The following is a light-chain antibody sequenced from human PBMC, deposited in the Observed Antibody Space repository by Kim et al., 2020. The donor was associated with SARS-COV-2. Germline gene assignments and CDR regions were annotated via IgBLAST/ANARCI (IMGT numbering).Light chain of an antibody. V-gene: IGLV2-11*01. CDR1: SIIGGDYDY. CDR3: CSYGGTYIFV. Sequence: GHSVTSTWYVASIIGGDYDYSYWYQYDKGEAPKLMIYDVSERPSGDPDRFSASRSGYTASLTISGLQAEDEAECCCCSYGGTYIFVFGGGTQLTVL. J-gene: IGLJ7*01. CDR2: DVS.